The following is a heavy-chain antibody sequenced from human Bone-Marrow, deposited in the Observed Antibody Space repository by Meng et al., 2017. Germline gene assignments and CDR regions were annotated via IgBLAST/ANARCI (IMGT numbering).Heavy chain of an antibody. CDR1: GGTFSSYA. V-gene: IGHV1-69*13. CDR2: IIPIFGTA. D-gene: IGHD3-10*01. Sequence: SVKVSCKASGGTFSSYAISWVRQAPGQGLEWMGGIIPIFGTANYAQKFQGRVTITADESTSTAYMELSSLRSEDTAVYYCAREYQTYYYGSGSYYNSGLTHYFDYWGQGTLVTVSS. CDR3: AREYQTYYYGSGSYYNSGLTHYFDY. J-gene: IGHJ4*02.